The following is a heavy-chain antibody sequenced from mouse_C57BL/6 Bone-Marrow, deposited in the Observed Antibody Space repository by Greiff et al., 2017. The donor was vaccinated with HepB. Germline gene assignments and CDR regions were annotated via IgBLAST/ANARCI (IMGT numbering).Heavy chain of an antibody. CDR2: IYPSDSET. CDR3: AKEITTVVAPSYWYFDV. J-gene: IGHJ1*03. V-gene: IGHV1-61*01. D-gene: IGHD1-1*01. Sequence: QVQLQQPGAELVRPGSSVKLSCKASGYTFTSYWMDWVKQRPGQGLEWIGNIYPSDSETHYNQKFKDKATLTVDKSSSTAYMQLSSLTSEDSAVYYWAKEITTVVAPSYWYFDVWGTGTTVTVSS. CDR1: GYTFTSYW.